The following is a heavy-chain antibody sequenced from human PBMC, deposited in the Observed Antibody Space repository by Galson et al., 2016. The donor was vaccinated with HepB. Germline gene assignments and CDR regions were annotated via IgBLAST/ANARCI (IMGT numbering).Heavy chain of an antibody. V-gene: IGHV1-2*06. CDR2: INSNSGGT. Sequence: SVKVSCKASGFIFTDYYIHWVRQDPGQGFEWMGRINSNSGGTDYAQKFQGRVTMTGDTSISTAYMELARLTSDDTAMYYCLRDRFHAEWMFDFWAQGTLVIVSS. CDR3: LRDRFHAEWMFDF. D-gene: IGHD3-3*01. CDR1: GFIFTDYY. J-gene: IGHJ5*01.